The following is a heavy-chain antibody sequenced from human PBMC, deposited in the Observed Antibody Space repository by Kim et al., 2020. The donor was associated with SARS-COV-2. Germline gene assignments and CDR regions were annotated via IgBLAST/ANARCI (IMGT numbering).Heavy chain of an antibody. Sequence: ASVKVSCKPSGYTFTTYSIHWVRQAPGQSLEWMAWINAGNGYTGYSQKLQDRVTLTRDTFASTVYMELSSLMSEDTAVYYCARKGSGHGLDVWRQGTTVT. CDR3: ARKGSGHGLDV. D-gene: IGHD6-25*01. CDR1: GYTFTTYS. V-gene: IGHV1-3*01. J-gene: IGHJ6*02. CDR2: INAGNGYT.